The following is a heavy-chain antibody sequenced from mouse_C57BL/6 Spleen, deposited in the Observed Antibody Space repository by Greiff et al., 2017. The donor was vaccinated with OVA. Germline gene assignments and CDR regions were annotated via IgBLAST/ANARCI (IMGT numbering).Heavy chain of an antibody. J-gene: IGHJ1*03. V-gene: IGHV10-1*01. Sequence: EADGGLVQPTGSLKLSCAASGFSFNTYAMNWVRQAPGKGLEWVARIRSKSNNYATYYADSVKDRFTISRDDSESMLYLQMNNLKTEDTAMYYCVRHPDYYGSSYGYFDVWGTGTTVTVSS. CDR3: VRHPDYYGSSYGYFDV. CDR1: GFSFNTYA. D-gene: IGHD1-1*01. CDR2: IRSKSNNYAT.